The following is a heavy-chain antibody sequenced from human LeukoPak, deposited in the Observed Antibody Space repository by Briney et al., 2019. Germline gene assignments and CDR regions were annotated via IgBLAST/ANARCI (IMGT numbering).Heavy chain of an antibody. D-gene: IGHD3-3*01. CDR3: ASGLEWLPDY. CDR2: ISSYNGNT. J-gene: IGHJ4*02. V-gene: IGHV1-18*01. Sequence: WIVLISSYNGNTNYAQKLQGRVTMTTDTSTSTAYMELRSLRSDDTAVYYCASGLEWLPDYWGQGTLVTVSS.